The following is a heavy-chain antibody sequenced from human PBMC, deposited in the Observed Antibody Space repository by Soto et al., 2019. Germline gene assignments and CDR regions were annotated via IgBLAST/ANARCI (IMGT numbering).Heavy chain of an antibody. Sequence: QVQLVESGGGVVQPGRSLRLSCAASGFTFSNYGMHWVRQAPGKGLEWVAVILNDGSNRYHADSVKDRFTISRDNSKNMLYLQMTSLRAEDTAVYYCARDDEYSGNGMDVWGHGTTVTVSP. J-gene: IGHJ6*01. V-gene: IGHV3-33*01. CDR2: ILNDGSNR. CDR3: ARDDEYSGNGMDV. D-gene: IGHD3-10*01. CDR1: GFTFSNYG.